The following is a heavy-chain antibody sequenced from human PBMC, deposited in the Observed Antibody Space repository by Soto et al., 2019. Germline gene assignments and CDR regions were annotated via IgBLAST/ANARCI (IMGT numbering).Heavy chain of an antibody. V-gene: IGHV4-31*03. CDR1: GGSISSTGYY. CDR2: IYYSGSS. J-gene: IGHJ4*02. Sequence: PSETLSLTCTVSGGSISSTGYYWSWIRQHPGKGLEWIGYIYYSGSSSYNPSLKSRVSISVDTSQNQFSLKLSSVTAADTAVYYCAKLSLDHYPGYGSDYWGQGTLVSVSS. CDR3: AKLSLDHYPGYGSDY. D-gene: IGHD3-10*01.